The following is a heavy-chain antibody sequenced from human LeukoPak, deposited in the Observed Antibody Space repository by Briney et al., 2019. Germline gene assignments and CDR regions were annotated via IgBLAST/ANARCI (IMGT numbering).Heavy chain of an antibody. CDR3: ARDYSGYDFDY. CDR1: GGSISSYY. V-gene: IGHV4-59*08. Sequence: KTSETLSLTCTVSGGSISSYYWSWIRQPPGKGLEWIGYIYYSGSTNYNPSLKSRVTISVDTSKNQFSLKLSSVTAADTAVYYCARDYSGYDFDYWGQGTLVTVSS. CDR2: IYYSGST. D-gene: IGHD5-12*01. J-gene: IGHJ4*02.